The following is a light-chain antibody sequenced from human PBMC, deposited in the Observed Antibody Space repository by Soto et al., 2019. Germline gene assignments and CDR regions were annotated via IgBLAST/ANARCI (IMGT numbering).Light chain of an antibody. Sequence: EVVLTQSPATLSLSPGEKATLSCRASQDINTYLGWYQQKPGQPPRLLIYDASNRASGIPARFSGSGSGTDFPLPLETLESEDFSIYYCQHRYNWPLTFGAGTKVEIK. CDR2: DAS. CDR3: QHRYNWPLT. CDR1: QDINTY. V-gene: IGKV3-11*01. J-gene: IGKJ4*01.